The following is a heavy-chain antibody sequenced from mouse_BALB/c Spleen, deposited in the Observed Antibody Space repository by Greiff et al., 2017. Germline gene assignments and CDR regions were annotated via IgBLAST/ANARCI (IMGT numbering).Heavy chain of an antibody. D-gene: IGHD2-4*01. V-gene: IGHV5-9-4*01. CDR3: ARDDYDGAWFAY. Sequence: DVKLVESGGGLVKPGGSLKLSCAASGFTFSSYAMSWVRQSPEKRLEWVAEISSGGSYTYYPDTVTGRFTISRDNAKNTLYLEMSSLRSEDTAMYYCARDDYDGAWFAYWGQGTLVTVSA. CDR2: ISSGGSYT. J-gene: IGHJ3*01. CDR1: GFTFSSYA.